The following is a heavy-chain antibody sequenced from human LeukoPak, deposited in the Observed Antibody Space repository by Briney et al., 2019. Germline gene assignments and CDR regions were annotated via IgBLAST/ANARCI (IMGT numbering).Heavy chain of an antibody. V-gene: IGHV3-30*18. CDR2: ISYDGSNK. J-gene: IGHJ6*02. Sequence: GXSLRLSCAASGFTFSSYGMHWVRQAPGKGLEGGAVISYDGSNKYYADSVKGGFTISRDNSKNTLYLQMNSLRAEDTAVYYCAKEGTTLAYCGGDCYSYYYYGMDVWGQGTTVTVSS. D-gene: IGHD2-21*02. CDR1: GFTFSSYG. CDR3: AKEGTTLAYCGGDCYSYYYYGMDV.